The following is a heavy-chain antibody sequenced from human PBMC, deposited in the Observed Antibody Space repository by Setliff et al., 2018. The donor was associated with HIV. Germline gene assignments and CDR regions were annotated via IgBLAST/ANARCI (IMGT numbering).Heavy chain of an antibody. CDR2: VTHSGTT. CDR1: GGSFSGFY. Sequence: SETLSLTCAVYGGSFSGFYWTFIRQSPGKGLEWIGEVTHSGTTTYDPSLKRRITISVDTSKNQFSLKLTSVTAADTAVYYCARAGRDIAAPPHFDYWGQGTLVTVSS. J-gene: IGHJ4*02. V-gene: IGHV4-34*01. CDR3: ARAGRDIAAPPHFDY. D-gene: IGHD6-13*01.